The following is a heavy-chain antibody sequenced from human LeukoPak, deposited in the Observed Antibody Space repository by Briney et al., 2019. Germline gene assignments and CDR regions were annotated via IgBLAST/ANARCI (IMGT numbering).Heavy chain of an antibody. V-gene: IGHV4-61*01. Sequence: SETLSLTCTVSGGSVSSGSYYWSWIRQPPGKGLECIGYIYYSGSTNYNPSLKSRVTISVDTSKNQFSLKLTSVTAADTAVYYCARVGSSGYYVDYWGQGTLVTVSS. CDR2: IYYSGST. J-gene: IGHJ4*02. CDR1: GGSVSSGSYY. D-gene: IGHD3-22*01. CDR3: ARVGSSGYYVDY.